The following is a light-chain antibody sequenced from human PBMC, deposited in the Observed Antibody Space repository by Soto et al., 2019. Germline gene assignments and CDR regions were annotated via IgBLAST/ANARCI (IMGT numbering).Light chain of an antibody. J-gene: IGLJ3*02. CDR1: SSNIGAGYD. CDR3: QSYDSSLSASV. Sequence: QCVLTQPPSVSGAPGQRVTISCTGSSSNIGAGYDVHWYQQLPGTAPKLLIYGNTNRPSGVPDRFSGSQSGTSASLAITGLQAADEADYYCQSYDSSLSASVFGGGTKVTVL. V-gene: IGLV1-40*01. CDR2: GNT.